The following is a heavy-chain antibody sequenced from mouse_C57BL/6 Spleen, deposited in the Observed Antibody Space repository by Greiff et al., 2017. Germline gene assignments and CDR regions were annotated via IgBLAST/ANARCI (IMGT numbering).Heavy chain of an antibody. CDR2: IGPGSGST. V-gene: IGHV1-77*01. Sequence: QVQLKQPGAELVKPGASVKMSCKASGYTFTSYWITWVKQRPGQGLEWIGKIGPGSGSTYYNEKFKGKATLTADKSSSTAYMQLSSLTSEDSAVYSCARGGYDAMDYWGQGTSVTVSS. CDR1: GYTFTSYW. J-gene: IGHJ4*01. CDR3: ARGGYDAMDY. D-gene: IGHD1-1*02.